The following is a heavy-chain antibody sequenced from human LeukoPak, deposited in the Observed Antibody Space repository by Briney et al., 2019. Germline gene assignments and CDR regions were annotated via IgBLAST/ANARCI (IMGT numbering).Heavy chain of an antibody. D-gene: IGHD1-26*01. CDR3: ARDAQWELRALDV. CDR2: IIPIFGRP. J-gene: IGHJ3*01. Sequence: ASVKVSCKTIGGRFKSYGFSWVRQAPGQGLEWMGGIIPIFGRPNYAQKFEGRVTITADKSTNTTYMEIRSLTSDDTAVYYCARDAQWELRALDVWGRGTMVIVSS. CDR1: GGRFKSYG. V-gene: IGHV1-69*06.